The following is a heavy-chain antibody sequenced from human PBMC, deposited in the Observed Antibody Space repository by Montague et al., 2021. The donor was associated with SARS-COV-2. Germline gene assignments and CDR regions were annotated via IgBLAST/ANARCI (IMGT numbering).Heavy chain of an antibody. V-gene: IGHV3-11*05. J-gene: IGHJ4*02. D-gene: IGHD6-13*01. Sequence: SLRLSFTASGFNFSDYPMTWIRQAPVKGLEWASHISSSSSYTKYADSVKGRFTISRDNAKNSLYLQMNSLRAEDTAVYNCVRAFSSSWSFPNWGQRTLVTGSS. CDR1: GFNFSDYP. CDR2: ISSSSSYT. CDR3: VRAFSSSWSFPN.